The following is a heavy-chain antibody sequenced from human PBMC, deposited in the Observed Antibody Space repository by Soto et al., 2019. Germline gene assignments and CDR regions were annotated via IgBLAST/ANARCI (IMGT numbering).Heavy chain of an antibody. CDR3: AKEGTSGVVVTTFDN. CDR2: ITDTGSRT. CDR1: GFTFSSYG. J-gene: IGHJ4*02. V-gene: IGHV3-23*01. D-gene: IGHD2-21*02. Sequence: EVHLLESGGGLIQPGGSRRLSCAASGFTFSSYGMSWVLQAPGKGLEWVAAITDTGSRTFYRNSVRGRFSISRDNSKETLYLQMNSLRAEDTAVYYCAKEGTSGVVVTTFDNWGQGTLVSVSS.